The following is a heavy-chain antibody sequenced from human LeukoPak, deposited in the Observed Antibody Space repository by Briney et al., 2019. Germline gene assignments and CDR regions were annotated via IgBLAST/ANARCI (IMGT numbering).Heavy chain of an antibody. V-gene: IGHV3-48*04. CDR2: ISPNGNTI. CDR3: ATETGWLFDY. D-gene: IGHD5-12*01. J-gene: IGHJ4*02. CDR1: GFTFSSYS. Sequence: GGSLRLSCAASGFTFSSYSMNWVRQAPGKGMEWVAYISPNGNTIHYADSVKGRFTISRDNAKNSLFLQVNSLRAEDTAMYYCATETGWLFDYWGQGTLVTVSS.